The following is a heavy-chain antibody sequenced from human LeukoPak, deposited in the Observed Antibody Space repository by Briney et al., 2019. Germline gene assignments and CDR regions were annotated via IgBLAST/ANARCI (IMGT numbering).Heavy chain of an antibody. CDR2: ISGSGGST. CDR3: AKISATVTTDWFDP. D-gene: IGHD4-17*01. J-gene: IGHJ5*02. V-gene: IGHV3-23*01. CDR1: GFTFSSYA. Sequence: GGSLRLSCAASGFTFSSYAMSCVRQAPGKGLEWVSAISGSGGSTYYADSAKGRFTISRDNSKNPLYLQMNSLRAEDTAVYYCAKISATVTTDWFDPWGQGTLVTVSS.